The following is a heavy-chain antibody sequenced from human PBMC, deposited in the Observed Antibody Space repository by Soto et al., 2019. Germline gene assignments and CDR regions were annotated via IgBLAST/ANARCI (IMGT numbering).Heavy chain of an antibody. V-gene: IGHV4-59*01. Sequence: SETLSLTCTVSGGSISSYYWSWIRQPPGKGLEWIGYIYYSGSTNYNPSLKSRVTISVDTSKNQFSLKLSSVTAADTAVYYCARENYDFWSGYWARALNYYYYMDVWGKGTTVTVSS. CDR3: ARENYDFWSGYWARALNYYYYMDV. CDR1: GGSISSYY. D-gene: IGHD3-3*01. J-gene: IGHJ6*03. CDR2: IYYSGST.